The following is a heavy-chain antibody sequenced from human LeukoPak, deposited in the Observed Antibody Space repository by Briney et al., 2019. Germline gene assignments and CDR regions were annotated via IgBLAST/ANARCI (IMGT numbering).Heavy chain of an antibody. Sequence: GGSLRLSCAASGFTFSTYATTWVRQAPGKGLEWVSTITNTGSNTYYADSVKGRFTISRDNSKNTLYLQINSLRVEDTAIYYCAKAPMEDSWYIHFDFWGQGTLVTVSS. CDR3: AKAPMEDSWYIHFDF. D-gene: IGHD6-13*01. J-gene: IGHJ4*02. CDR1: GFTFSTYA. V-gene: IGHV3-23*01. CDR2: ITNTGSNT.